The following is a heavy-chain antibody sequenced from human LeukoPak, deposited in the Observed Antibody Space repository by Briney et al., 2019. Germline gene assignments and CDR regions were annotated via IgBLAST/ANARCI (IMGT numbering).Heavy chain of an antibody. V-gene: IGHV1-2*02. CDR3: AREAYASGSFRTDYYYMDV. J-gene: IGHJ6*03. CDR1: GYTFSGYY. D-gene: IGHD3-10*01. Sequence: ASVKVSCKASGYTFSGYYMHWVRQAPGQGLEWKGWISPTSGGTNYAQKFQGRVTMTRDTSISTAYMELSRLRSDDTAVYYCAREAYASGSFRTDYYYMDVWGKGTTVTISS. CDR2: ISPTSGGT.